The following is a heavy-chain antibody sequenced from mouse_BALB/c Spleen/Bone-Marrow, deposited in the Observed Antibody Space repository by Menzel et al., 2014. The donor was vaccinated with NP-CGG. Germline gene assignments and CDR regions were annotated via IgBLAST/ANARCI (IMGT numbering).Heavy chain of an antibody. Sequence: VQLQQSGAELVKPGASVKLSCTASGFNIQDTYMHWVKQRPEQGLEWIGRIDPANGNTKYDPKFQGKTTIPADTSSNTAYLQLSSLTSEDTAVYYCASYYYGSSGFAYWGQGTLVTVSA. D-gene: IGHD1-1*01. V-gene: IGHV14-3*02. J-gene: IGHJ3*01. CDR3: ASYYYGSSGFAY. CDR1: GFNIQDTY. CDR2: IDPANGNT.